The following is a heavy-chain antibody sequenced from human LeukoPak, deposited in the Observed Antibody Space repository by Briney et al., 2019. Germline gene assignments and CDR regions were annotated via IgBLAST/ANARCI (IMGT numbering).Heavy chain of an antibody. Sequence: SVKLSCKASGVTFSSYAISWVRQAPGQGLEWMGRIIAIFGTTNYTQKFKGRVTITADNSTSTAYMELNNLRAEDTAAYYCARRDLRYYYDSSGYLGYWGQGTLVTVSS. J-gene: IGHJ4*02. CDR1: GVTFSSYA. D-gene: IGHD3-22*01. CDR3: ARRDLRYYYDSSGYLGY. V-gene: IGHV1-69*06. CDR2: IIAIFGTT.